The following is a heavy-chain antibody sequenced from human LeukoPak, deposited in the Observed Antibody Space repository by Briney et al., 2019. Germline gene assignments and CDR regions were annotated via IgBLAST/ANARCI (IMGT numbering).Heavy chain of an antibody. CDR1: GFTFSSYS. CDR3: ARDKYMSGHIGSLFDP. Sequence: GGSLRLSCAASGFTFSSYSMNWVRQAPGKGLEWVSSISSSSIYIYYADSVKGRFTISRDNAKNSLYLQMNSLRAEDTAVYYCARDKYMSGHIGSLFDPWGQGTLVTVSS. CDR2: ISSSSIYI. D-gene: IGHD5-12*01. V-gene: IGHV3-21*01. J-gene: IGHJ5*02.